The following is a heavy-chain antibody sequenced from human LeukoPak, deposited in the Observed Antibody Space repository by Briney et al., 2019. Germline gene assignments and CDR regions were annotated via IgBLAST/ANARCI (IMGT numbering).Heavy chain of an antibody. Sequence: SETLSLTCTVSGGSISSSSYYWGWIRQPPGKGLEWIGSIYYSGSTYYNPSLKSRVTISVDTSKNQFSLKLSSVTAADTAVYYCARVGIAAAVGDRASFDYWGQGTLVTVSS. D-gene: IGHD6-13*01. CDR1: GGSISSSSYY. J-gene: IGHJ4*02. CDR2: IYYSGST. CDR3: ARVGIAAAVGDRASFDY. V-gene: IGHV4-39*07.